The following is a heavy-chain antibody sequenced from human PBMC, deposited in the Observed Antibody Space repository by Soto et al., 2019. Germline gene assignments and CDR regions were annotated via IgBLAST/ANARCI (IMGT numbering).Heavy chain of an antibody. D-gene: IGHD6-19*01. CDR3: ARLHSSGWYPTYFDY. V-gene: IGHV4-31*03. CDR2: IYYSGST. CDR1: GGSISSGGYY. J-gene: IGHJ4*02. Sequence: SETLSLTCTVSGGSISSGGYYWSWIRQHPGKGLEWIGYIYYSGSTYYNPSLKSRVTISVDTSKNQFSLKLSSVTAADTAVYYCARLHSSGWYPTYFDYWGQGTLVTVSS.